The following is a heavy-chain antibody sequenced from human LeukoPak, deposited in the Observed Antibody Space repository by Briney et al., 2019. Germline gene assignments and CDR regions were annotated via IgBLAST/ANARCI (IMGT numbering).Heavy chain of an antibody. V-gene: IGHV3-23*01. CDR3: ASASSGWYLSLFDY. D-gene: IGHD6-19*01. CDR1: GFTFSTNP. CDR2: ISGSGINT. J-gene: IGHJ4*02. Sequence: GGSLRLSCAASGFTFSTNPMSWVRQAPGKGLEWVSSISGSGINTYYPDSVTGRFTVSRDNSRNTLYLQMNSLRAEDTAVYYCASASSGWYLSLFDYWGQGTLVTVSS.